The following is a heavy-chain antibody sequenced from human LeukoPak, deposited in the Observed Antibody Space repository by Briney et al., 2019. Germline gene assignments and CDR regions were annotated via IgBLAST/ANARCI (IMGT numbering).Heavy chain of an antibody. CDR3: AREVADTVTTYFLDY. CDR1: SDSISSYY. CDR2: IYYSGST. Sequence: SETLSLTCTVSSDSISSYYWSWSRQPPGKGLEWIGYIYYSGSTYYNPSLKSRVTISVDTSKNQFSLKLSSVTAADTAVYYCAREVADTVTTYFLDYWGQGTLVTVSS. V-gene: IGHV4-59*12. D-gene: IGHD4-17*01. J-gene: IGHJ4*02.